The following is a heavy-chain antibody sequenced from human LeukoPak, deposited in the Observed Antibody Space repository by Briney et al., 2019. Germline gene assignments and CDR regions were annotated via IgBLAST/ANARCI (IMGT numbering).Heavy chain of an antibody. V-gene: IGHV3-7*01. CDR1: GFTFSSYW. CDR2: IKQDGSEK. Sequence: GGSLRLSCAASGFTFSSYWMSWVRQAPGKGLEWVANIKQDGSEKYYVDSVRGRFTISRDNAKNSLYLQMNSLRAEDTAVYYCARDPLNYYGSGSYYWSDGYWGRGTLVTVSS. J-gene: IGHJ4*02. CDR3: ARDPLNYYGSGSYYWSDGY. D-gene: IGHD3-10*01.